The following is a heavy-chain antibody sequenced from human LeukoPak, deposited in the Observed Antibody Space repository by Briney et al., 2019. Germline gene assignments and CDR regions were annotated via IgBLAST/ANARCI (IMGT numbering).Heavy chain of an antibody. CDR3: SGGSIYYYYGMDV. Sequence: GGSLRPACAASAFTFSSYSMNWVREAPGKRLEWVSSISSSMSDIYYADSVKVRFTISRANAKNSLYLQMNSLRAEDTAVYFCSGGSIYYYYGMDVWGQGTTVTVSS. CDR1: AFTFSSYS. CDR2: ISSSMSDI. V-gene: IGHV3-21*01. D-gene: IGHD2-15*01. J-gene: IGHJ6*02.